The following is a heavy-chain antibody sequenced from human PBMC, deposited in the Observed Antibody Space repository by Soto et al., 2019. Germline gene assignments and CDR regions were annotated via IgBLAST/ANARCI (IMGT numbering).Heavy chain of an antibody. CDR2: IYYSGST. CDR3: ARYDYDNNIYSIDY. D-gene: IGHD3-22*01. J-gene: IGHJ4*02. CDR1: GGSISSYY. Sequence: SETRSLTCTVSGGSISSYYWSWIRQPPGKGLEWIGYIYYSGSTYYNPSLKSRVTISVGTSKNQFSLKLSSVTAADTAVYYCARYDYDNNIYSIDYWGQGAMVTSPQ. V-gene: IGHV4-59*12.